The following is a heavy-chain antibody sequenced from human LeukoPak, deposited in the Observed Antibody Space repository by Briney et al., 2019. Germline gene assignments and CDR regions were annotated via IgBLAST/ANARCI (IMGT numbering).Heavy chain of an antibody. V-gene: IGHV3-23*01. CDR3: AEDPLTGRTKGAFDY. CDR1: GFTFSSYG. D-gene: IGHD3-9*01. Sequence: GGTLRLSCAASGFTFSSYGMSWVRQAPGKGLEWVSAISGSGGSTYYADSVKGRFTISRDNSKNTLYLQMNSLRAEDTAVYYCAEDPLTGRTKGAFDYWGQGTLVTVSS. CDR2: ISGSGGST. J-gene: IGHJ4*02.